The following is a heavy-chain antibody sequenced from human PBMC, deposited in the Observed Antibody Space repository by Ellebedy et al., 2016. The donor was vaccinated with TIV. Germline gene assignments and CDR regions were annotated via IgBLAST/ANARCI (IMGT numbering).Heavy chain of an antibody. CDR2: ISYSGRA. CDR1: GGSISTSSFY. V-gene: IGHV4-39*07. CDR3: ARDQTVTTSVDAFDI. Sequence: MPSETLSLTCTVSGGSISTSSFYWVWIRQPPGKGLEWIGSISYSGRACYTPSLKSRVTISVDTSNNQFSLKLGSVTAADTAIYYCARDQTVTTSVDAFDIWGQGTKVTVSS. D-gene: IGHD4-17*01. J-gene: IGHJ3*02.